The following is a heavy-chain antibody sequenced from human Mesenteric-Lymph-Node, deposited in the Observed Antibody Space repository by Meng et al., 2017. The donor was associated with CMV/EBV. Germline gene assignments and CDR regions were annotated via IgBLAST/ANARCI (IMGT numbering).Heavy chain of an antibody. J-gene: IGHJ1*01. CDR3: AREITMPRYFQL. V-gene: IGHV4-31*03. Sequence: TVSGHSITRGNYYWSWIRQHPGKGLEWIGYIYYTGSTNYNPSLKSRVTISVDTSERQFSLKLNSVTAADTAVYYCAREITMPRYFQLWGQGTLVTVSS. CDR1: GHSITRGNYY. D-gene: IGHD3-10*01. CDR2: IYYTGST.